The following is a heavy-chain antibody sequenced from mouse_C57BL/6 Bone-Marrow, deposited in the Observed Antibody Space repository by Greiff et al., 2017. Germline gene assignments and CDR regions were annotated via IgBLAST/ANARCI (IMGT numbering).Heavy chain of an antibody. Sequence: EVQLQQSGPELVKPGDSVKISCKASGYSFTGYFMNWVMQSHGKSLEWIGRINPYNGDTFYNQKFKGKATLTVDKSSSTAHMELRSLTSEDSAVYYCARRRRPTSNYYGSSSFDYWGQGTTLTVSS. J-gene: IGHJ2*01. CDR2: INPYNGDT. V-gene: IGHV1-20*01. CDR1: GYSFTGYF. CDR3: ARRRRPTSNYYGSSSFDY. D-gene: IGHD1-1*01.